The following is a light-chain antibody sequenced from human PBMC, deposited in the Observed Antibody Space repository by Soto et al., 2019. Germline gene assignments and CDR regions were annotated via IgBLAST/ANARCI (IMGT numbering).Light chain of an antibody. CDR2: ANR. CDR1: NSNLGAGYD. CDR3: QAYDDFLTAFV. J-gene: IGLJ3*02. V-gene: IGLV1-40*01. Sequence: QSVLTQPPSVSGAPGQRVTISCTGNNSNLGAGYDVHWYQQLPGSAPKLVIFANRNRTSRVPERFSGSKSGTSASLAITGLQAEDEADYYCQAYDDFLTAFVCGGDTKLTVL.